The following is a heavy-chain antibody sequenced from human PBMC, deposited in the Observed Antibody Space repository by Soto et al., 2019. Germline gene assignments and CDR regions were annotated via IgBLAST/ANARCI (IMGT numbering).Heavy chain of an antibody. J-gene: IGHJ4*02. CDR1: GFSYSRYG. CDR3: ATVASAQEFDY. CDR2: ISGSSTSM. Sequence: EVKVVESGGGLVQPGGSLRLSCAASGFSYSRYGMTWVRQVPGKGLEWVSYISGSSTSMFYADSVQGRFTISRDNAKNSLFLQMNSLRAEDTAVYYCATVASAQEFDYWGQGTLVTVSS. V-gene: IGHV3-48*01.